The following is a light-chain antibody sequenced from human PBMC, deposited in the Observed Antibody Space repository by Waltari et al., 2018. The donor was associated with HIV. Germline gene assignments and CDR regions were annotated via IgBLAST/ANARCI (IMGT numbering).Light chain of an antibody. V-gene: IGLV2-14*03. Sequence: QSALTQPASVSGSPGQSITISCTGTSSDVGGYNYVSWYQQHPGKAPKLMIYDVSNRPCGVFNLFPGSKAGNTASLTISGLQAEDEADYYCSSYTSSSVVFGGGTKLTVL. CDR3: SSYTSSSVV. J-gene: IGLJ2*01. CDR1: SSDVGGYNY. CDR2: DVS.